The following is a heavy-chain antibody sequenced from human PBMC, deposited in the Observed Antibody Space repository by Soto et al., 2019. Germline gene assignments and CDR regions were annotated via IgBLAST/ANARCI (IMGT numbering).Heavy chain of an antibody. CDR1: GGTFSSYT. V-gene: IGHV1-69*04. Sequence: SVKVSCKASGGTFSSYTISWVRQAPGQGLEWMGRIIPILGIANYAQKFQGRVTITADKSTSTAYMELSSLRSEDTAVYYCAREGPYCGGDCYLKDNWFDPWGQGTLVTVSS. CDR3: AREGPYCGGDCYLKDNWFDP. J-gene: IGHJ5*02. D-gene: IGHD2-21*02. CDR2: IIPILGIA.